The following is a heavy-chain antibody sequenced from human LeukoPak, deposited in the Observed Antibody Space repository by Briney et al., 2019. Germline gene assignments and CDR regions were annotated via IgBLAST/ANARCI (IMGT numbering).Heavy chain of an antibody. J-gene: IGHJ4*02. D-gene: IGHD1-1*01. CDR2: ISDSGGDT. V-gene: IGHV3-23*01. Sequence: PGGSLRLSCAASGITFSTYAMSWLRQAPGKGMEWVSAISDSGGDTDYADFVKGRFTISRDNSRNTLFLQMNSLRAEDTAVYYCARLSGSTGATSRVLHYWGQGTLVTVSA. CDR1: GITFSTYA. CDR3: ARLSGSTGATSRVLHY.